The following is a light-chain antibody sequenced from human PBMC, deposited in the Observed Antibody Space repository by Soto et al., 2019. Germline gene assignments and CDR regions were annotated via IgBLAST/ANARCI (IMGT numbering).Light chain of an antibody. J-gene: IGKJ1*01. CDR2: RAS. V-gene: IGKV1-6*01. CDR1: QGIRND. CDR3: LQDYSYPWT. Sequence: AIQMTQSPSSLSASVGDRVTITCRASQGIRNDLGWYQQKPGKAPKLLIDRASILKSGVPSRFSGSGSGTDFTLTISSLQPEDFASYYCLQDYSYPWTFGQGTKVEI.